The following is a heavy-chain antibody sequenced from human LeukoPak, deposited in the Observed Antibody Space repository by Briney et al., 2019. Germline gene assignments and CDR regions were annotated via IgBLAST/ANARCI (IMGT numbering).Heavy chain of an antibody. Sequence: PSETLSLTCTVSGYSISSGYYWGWIRQPPGKGLEWIGSIYHSGSTYYSPSLKSRVTISVDTSKNQFSLKLSSVTAADTAVYCCAREPRYCSSTSCPKYDYWGQGTLVTVSS. CDR2: IYHSGST. D-gene: IGHD2-2*01. J-gene: IGHJ4*02. V-gene: IGHV4-38-2*02. CDR1: GYSISSGYY. CDR3: AREPRYCSSTSCPKYDY.